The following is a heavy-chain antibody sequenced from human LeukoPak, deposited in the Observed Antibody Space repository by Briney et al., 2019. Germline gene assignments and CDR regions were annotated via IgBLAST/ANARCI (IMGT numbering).Heavy chain of an antibody. CDR2: ISAYNGNT. CDR1: GYTFTSYG. Sequence: ASVKVSCKASGYTFTSYGISWVRQAPGQGLEWMGWISAYNGNTNYAQKFQGRVTMTRDTSISTAYMELRSLRSDDTAVYYCARDFHNYYDSSGYDYFDYWGQGTLVTVSS. CDR3: ARDFHNYYDSSGYDYFDY. V-gene: IGHV1-18*01. J-gene: IGHJ4*02. D-gene: IGHD3-22*01.